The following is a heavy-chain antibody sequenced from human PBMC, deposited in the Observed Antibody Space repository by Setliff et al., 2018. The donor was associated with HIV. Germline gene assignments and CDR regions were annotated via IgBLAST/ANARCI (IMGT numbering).Heavy chain of an antibody. CDR2: INSDGSSI. Sequence: LRLSCAASGFTFTTYWMHWVRQVPGKGLVWVSRINSDGSSIGYADSVKGRFTISRDNVNNAVYLQMDSLRAEDTAIYYCANIRLGSWGQGTLVTVSS. CDR1: GFTFTTYW. D-gene: IGHD2-2*02. CDR3: ANIRLGS. V-gene: IGHV3-74*01. J-gene: IGHJ5*02.